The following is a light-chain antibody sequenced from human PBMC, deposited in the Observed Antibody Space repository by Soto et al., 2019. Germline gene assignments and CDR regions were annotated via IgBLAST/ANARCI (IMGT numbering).Light chain of an antibody. CDR2: QDN. V-gene: IGLV3-1*01. J-gene: IGLJ3*02. CDR3: QAWESRSYVV. CDR1: KLGNKY. Sequence: SYELTQPPSVSVSPGQTAIITCSGDKLGNKYTCWYQQKPGQSPVLVIYQDNKRPSGIPERFSGSNSGNTATLTISGTQAMDEADYYCQAWESRSYVVFGGGTKLTVL.